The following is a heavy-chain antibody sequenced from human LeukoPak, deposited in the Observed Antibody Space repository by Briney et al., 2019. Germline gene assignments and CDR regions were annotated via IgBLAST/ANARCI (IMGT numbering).Heavy chain of an antibody. Sequence: GGSLRLSCAASGFTFGSYEMNWVRQAPGKGLEWVSYISSSGSTIYYADSVKGRFTISRDNAKNSLYLQMNSLRAEDTAVYYCARGGHYYDSSGYYEDDYWGQGTLVTVSS. D-gene: IGHD3-22*01. CDR1: GFTFGSYE. J-gene: IGHJ4*02. V-gene: IGHV3-48*03. CDR3: ARGGHYYDSSGYYEDDY. CDR2: ISSSGSTI.